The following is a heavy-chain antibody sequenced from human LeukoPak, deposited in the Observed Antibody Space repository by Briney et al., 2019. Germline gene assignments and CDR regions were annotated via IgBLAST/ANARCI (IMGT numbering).Heavy chain of an antibody. CDR3: ARQTPYLYFDY. D-gene: IGHD2-15*01. CDR2: IYYSGST. J-gene: IGHJ4*02. Sequence: SETLSLTCTVSGGSISSSSYYWGWIRQPPGKGLEWIGNIYYSGSTYYNPSLKSRVTTSVDTSKNQFSLKLSSVTAADTAVYYCARQTPYLYFDYWGQGTLVTVSS. V-gene: IGHV4-39*01. CDR1: GGSISSSSYY.